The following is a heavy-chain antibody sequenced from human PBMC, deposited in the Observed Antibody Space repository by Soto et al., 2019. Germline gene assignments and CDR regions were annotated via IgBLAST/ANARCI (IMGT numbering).Heavy chain of an antibody. D-gene: IGHD3-9*01. CDR3: ASTSPGYDILTGYSSAEYFQR. V-gene: IGHV4-30-2*01. Sequence: RSLTCAVSGGSISSGGYSLSWIRQPPGKCLEWIGYIYHSGSTYYNPSLKSRVTISVDRSKNQFSLKLSSVTAADTAVYYCASTSPGYDILTGYSSAEYFQRWGQGTLVTVSS. CDR2: IYHSGST. J-gene: IGHJ1*01. CDR1: GGSISSGGYS.